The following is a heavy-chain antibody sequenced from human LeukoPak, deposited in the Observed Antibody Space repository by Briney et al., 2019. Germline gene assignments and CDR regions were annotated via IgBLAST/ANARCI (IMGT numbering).Heavy chain of an antibody. CDR2: ISSSSSYI. D-gene: IGHD4-17*01. CDR3: VCGDYAWDFDY. V-gene: IGHV3-21*01. CDR1: GYSISSGYY. J-gene: IGHJ4*02. Sequence: KPSETLSLTCTVSGYSISSGYYWGWIRQPPGKGLEWVSSISSSSSYIYYADSVKGRFTISRDNAKNSLYLQMNSLRAEDTAVYYCVCGDYAWDFDYWGQGTLVTVSS.